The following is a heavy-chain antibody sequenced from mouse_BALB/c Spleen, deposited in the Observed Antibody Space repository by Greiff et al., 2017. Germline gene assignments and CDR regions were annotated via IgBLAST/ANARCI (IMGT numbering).Heavy chain of an antibody. CDR1: GYTFTSYT. CDR3: ARSHFYGDYAMDY. V-gene: IGHV1-4*01. CDR2: INPSSGYT. Sequence: VMLQQSGAELARPGASVKMSCKASGYTFTSYTMHWVKQRPGQGLEWIGYINPSSGYTNYNQKFKDKATLTADKSSSTAYMQLSSLTSEDSAVYYCARSHFYGDYAMDYWGQGTSVTVSS. J-gene: IGHJ4*01. D-gene: IGHD1-1*02.